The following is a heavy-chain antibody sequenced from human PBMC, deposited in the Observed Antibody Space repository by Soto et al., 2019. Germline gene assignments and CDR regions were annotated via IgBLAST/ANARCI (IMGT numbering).Heavy chain of an antibody. D-gene: IGHD2-8*01. V-gene: IGHV1-69*13. J-gene: IGHJ5*02. Sequence: RASVKVSCKASGGTFSSYAISWVRQAPGQGLEWMGGIIPIFGTANYAQKFQGRVTITADESTSTAYMELSSLRSEDTAVYYCARVFRFSGPPADLPNGGWFDPWGQGTLVTVSS. CDR3: ARVFRFSGPPADLPNGGWFDP. CDR1: GGTFSSYA. CDR2: IIPIFGTA.